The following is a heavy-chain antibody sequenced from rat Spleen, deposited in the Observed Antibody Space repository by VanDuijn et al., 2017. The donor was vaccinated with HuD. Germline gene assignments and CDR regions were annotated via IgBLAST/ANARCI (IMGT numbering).Heavy chain of an antibody. V-gene: IGHV5-29*01. CDR3: AISISYVMDA. CDR2: ISYDSSST. D-gene: IGHD1-12*01. J-gene: IGHJ4*01. Sequence: EVQLVESGGGLVQPGRSLKLSCAASGFTFSSYGMAWVRQAPTKGLEWVATISYDSSSTYYGDSVKGRFTISRDNAKSTLYLQMNSLRSEDTATYYCAISISYVMDAWGQGASVTVSS. CDR1: GFTFSSYG.